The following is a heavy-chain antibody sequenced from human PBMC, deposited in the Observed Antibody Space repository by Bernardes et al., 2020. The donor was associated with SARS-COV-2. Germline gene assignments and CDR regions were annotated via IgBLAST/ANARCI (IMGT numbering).Heavy chain of an antibody. Sequence: ASVKVSCKASGYTFTGYYMHWVRQAPGQGLEWMGWINPNSGGTNYAQKFQGRVTMTRDTSISTAYMELSRLRSDDTAVYYCARARRIAVAGYFDYWGQGTLVTVSS. CDR2: INPNSGGT. V-gene: IGHV1-2*02. CDR1: GYTFTGYY. J-gene: IGHJ4*02. D-gene: IGHD6-19*01. CDR3: ARARRIAVAGYFDY.